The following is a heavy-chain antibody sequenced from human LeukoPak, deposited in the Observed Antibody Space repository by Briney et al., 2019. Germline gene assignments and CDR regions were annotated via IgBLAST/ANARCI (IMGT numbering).Heavy chain of an antibody. D-gene: IGHD6-25*01. CDR2: IWCDGSNK. V-gene: IGHV3-33*01. Sequence: PGRSLRLSCAASGFTFSSYGMHWVRQAPGKGLEWVAVIWCDGSNKYYADSVKGRFTISRDNSKNTLYLQMNSLRAEDTAVYYCARDRLFYYYYYGMDVWGQGTTVTVSS. CDR1: GFTFSSYG. CDR3: ARDRLFYYYYYGMDV. J-gene: IGHJ6*02.